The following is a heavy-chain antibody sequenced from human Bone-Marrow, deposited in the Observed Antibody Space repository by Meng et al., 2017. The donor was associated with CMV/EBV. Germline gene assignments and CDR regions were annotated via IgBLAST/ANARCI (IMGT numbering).Heavy chain of an antibody. CDR2: INHSGST. CDR3: ARKVGWDYYDSSGYYRSYYYYYGMDV. D-gene: IGHD3-22*01. V-gene: IGHV4-34*01. CDR1: GGSFSGYY. Sequence: SETLSLTCAVYGGSFSGYYWSWIRQPPRKGLEWIGEINHSGSTNYNPSLKSRVTISVDTSKNQFSLKLSSVTAADTAVYYCARKVGWDYYDSSGYYRSYYYYYGMDVWGQGTTVTVSS. J-gene: IGHJ6*02.